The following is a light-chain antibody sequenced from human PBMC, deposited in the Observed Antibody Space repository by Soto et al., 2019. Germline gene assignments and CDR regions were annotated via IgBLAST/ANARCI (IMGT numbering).Light chain of an antibody. CDR1: QGIRND. V-gene: IGKV1-6*01. CDR2: AAS. Sequence: AIQMTQSPLSLSASVGDRVTITCRASQGIRNDLSWYQQKPGKGPRLLIYAASSLQSGVPLRFSGSGSGTDFTLTISSLQPEDFATYYCLQDYNHPRTFGQGTKVEIK. CDR3: LQDYNHPRT. J-gene: IGKJ1*01.